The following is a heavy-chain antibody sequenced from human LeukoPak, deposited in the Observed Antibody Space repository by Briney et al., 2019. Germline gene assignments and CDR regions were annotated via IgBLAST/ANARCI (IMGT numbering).Heavy chain of an antibody. J-gene: IGHJ4*02. D-gene: IGHD3-16*01. CDR3: ARESSFGGDY. CDR1: GGTFSSYA. V-gene: IGHV1-69*13. CDR2: IIPIFGTA. Sequence: SVKVSCKASGGTFSSYAISWVRQAPGQGLEWVGGIIPIFGTANYAQKFQGRVTITADESTSTAYMELSSLRSDDTAVYYCARESSFGGDYWGQGTLVTVSS.